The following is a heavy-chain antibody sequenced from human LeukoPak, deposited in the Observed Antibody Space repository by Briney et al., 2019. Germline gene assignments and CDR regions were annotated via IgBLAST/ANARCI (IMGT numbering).Heavy chain of an antibody. Sequence: GGSLRLTCAVSGFTFSSYAMSWVRQAPGKGLEYVSAISSNGGSTYYANSVKGRFTISRDNSKNTLYLQMGSLRAEDMAVYYCARGIGYSYGRPLGYWGQGTLVTVSS. CDR2: ISSNGGST. CDR1: GFTFSSYA. V-gene: IGHV3-64*01. CDR3: ARGIGYSYGRPLGY. J-gene: IGHJ4*02. D-gene: IGHD5-18*01.